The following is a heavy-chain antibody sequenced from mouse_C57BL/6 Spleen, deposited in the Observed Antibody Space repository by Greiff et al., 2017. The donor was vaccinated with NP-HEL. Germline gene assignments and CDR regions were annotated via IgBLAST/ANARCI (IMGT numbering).Heavy chain of an antibody. CDR3: ASNGYGAWFAY. V-gene: IGHV5-17*01. J-gene: IGHJ3*01. CDR1: GFTFSDYG. D-gene: IGHD2-2*01. CDR2: ISSGSSTI. Sequence: EVKLVESGGGLVKPGGSLKLSCAASGFTFSDYGMHWVRQAPEKGLEWVAYISSGSSTIYSADTVQGRFTFSRDNAKNTLFLQMTSLRSEDTAMYYCASNGYGAWFAYWGQGTLVTVSA.